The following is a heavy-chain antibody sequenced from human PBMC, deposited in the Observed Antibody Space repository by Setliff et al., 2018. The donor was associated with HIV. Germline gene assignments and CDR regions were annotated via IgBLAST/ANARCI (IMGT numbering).Heavy chain of an antibody. V-gene: IGHV4-38-2*01. CDR3: ARQSITIFGVVISGFDP. CDR1: NYSINSGYY. D-gene: IGHD3-3*01. Sequence: PSETLSLTCAVSNYSINSGYYWGWIRQPPGKGLEWIGSIYHSGSTYYNPSLKSRVTISVDMSKNQVSLRLTSVTAADTAVYYCARQSITIFGVVISGFDPWGQGTLVTVSS. J-gene: IGHJ5*02. CDR2: IYHSGST.